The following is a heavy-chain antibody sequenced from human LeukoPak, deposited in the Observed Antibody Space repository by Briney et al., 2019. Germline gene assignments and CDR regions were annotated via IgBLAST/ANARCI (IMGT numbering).Heavy chain of an antibody. D-gene: IGHD6-13*01. CDR2: INWNGGST. CDR3: AREGWQQQLAAFFFDY. V-gene: IGHV3-20*04. Sequence: GGSLRLSCAASGFTFSSYGMSWVRQAPGKGLEWVSGINWNGGSTGYADSVKGRFTISRDNAKNSLYLQMNSLRAEDTALYYCAREGWQQQLAAFFFDYWGQGTLVTVSS. J-gene: IGHJ4*02. CDR1: GFTFSSYG.